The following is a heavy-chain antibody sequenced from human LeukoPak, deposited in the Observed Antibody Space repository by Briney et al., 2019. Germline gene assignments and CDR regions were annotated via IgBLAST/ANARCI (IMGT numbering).Heavy chain of an antibody. CDR1: GFTFSTYW. V-gene: IGHV3-7*01. Sequence: PGGSLRLSCAASGFTFSTYWMSWVRQAPGKGLEWVANIKQDGGEKYYVDSVKGRFSISRDNAKNSLYLQLSSLRAEDTAVYYCARDFRGSLGYWGQGTLVTVSS. CDR3: ARDFRGSLGY. D-gene: IGHD1-26*01. CDR2: IKQDGGEK. J-gene: IGHJ4*02.